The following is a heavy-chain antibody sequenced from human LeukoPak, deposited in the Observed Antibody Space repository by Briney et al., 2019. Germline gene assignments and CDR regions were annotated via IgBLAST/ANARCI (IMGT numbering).Heavy chain of an antibody. D-gene: IGHD4-17*01. Sequence: SETLSLTCTVSGGSISSYYWSWIRQPAGKGLEWIGRIYTSGSTNYNPSLKSRVTMSVDTSKSQFSLKLSSVTAADTAVYYCARGGYDYGDRELAFYYYYYMDVWGKGTTVTVSS. V-gene: IGHV4-4*07. CDR1: GGSISSYY. CDR3: ARGGYDYGDRELAFYYYYYMDV. CDR2: IYTSGST. J-gene: IGHJ6*03.